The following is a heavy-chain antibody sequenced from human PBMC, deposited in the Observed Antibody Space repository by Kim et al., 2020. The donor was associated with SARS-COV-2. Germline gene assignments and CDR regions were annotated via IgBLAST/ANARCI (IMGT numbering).Heavy chain of an antibody. Sequence: GGSLRLSCAASGFTFSDYYMSWIRQAPGKGLEWVSYISSSSSYTNYADSVKGRFTISRDNAKNSLYLQMNSLRAEDTAVYYCATPPRGYYGSGSYYNDAFDIWGQGTMVTVSS. CDR3: ATPPRGYYGSGSYYNDAFDI. CDR2: ISSSSSYT. V-gene: IGHV3-11*03. D-gene: IGHD3-10*01. J-gene: IGHJ3*02. CDR1: GFTFSDYY.